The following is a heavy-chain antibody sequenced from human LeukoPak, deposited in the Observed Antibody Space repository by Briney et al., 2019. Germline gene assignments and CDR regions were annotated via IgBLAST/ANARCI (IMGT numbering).Heavy chain of an antibody. CDR1: GYTFTGYY. Sequence: ASVKVSCKASGYTFTGYYMHWVRQVPGQGLEWMGRINPNSGGTNYAQKFQGRVTMTRDTSISTAYMELSRLRSDDTAVYYCAGARCSGGSCSCDYWGQGTLVTVSS. D-gene: IGHD2-15*01. V-gene: IGHV1-2*06. CDR3: AGARCSGGSCSCDY. CDR2: INPNSGGT. J-gene: IGHJ4*02.